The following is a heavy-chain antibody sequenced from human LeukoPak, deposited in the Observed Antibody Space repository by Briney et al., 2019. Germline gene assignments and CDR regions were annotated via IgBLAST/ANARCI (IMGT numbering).Heavy chain of an antibody. D-gene: IGHD3-10*02. CDR3: ARGLGSGSYYAY. CDR2: INSDSGDT. J-gene: IGHJ4*02. Sequence: ASVKVSCKTSGYPFTAYFIHWVRQAPGQGLEWMGWINSDSGDTHYAQKFQGRFTMTRDTSSSELYIELTKLRSDDTAVYYCARGLGSGSYYAYWGQGTLVTVSS. CDR1: GYPFTAYF. V-gene: IGHV1-2*02.